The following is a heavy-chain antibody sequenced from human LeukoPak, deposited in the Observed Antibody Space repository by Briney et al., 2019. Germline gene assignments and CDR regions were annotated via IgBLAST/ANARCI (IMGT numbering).Heavy chain of an antibody. CDR2: IYYSGST. J-gene: IGHJ5*02. D-gene: IGHD3-3*01. V-gene: IGHV4-39*01. Sequence: SETLSLTCTVSGVSITHYWGWIRQPPGKGLEWIGSIYYSGSTYYNPSLKSRVTISVDTSKNQFSLKLSSVTAADTAVYYCARQDYDFWSGYSQPKINWFDPWGQGTLVTVSS. CDR1: GVSITHY. CDR3: ARQDYDFWSGYSQPKINWFDP.